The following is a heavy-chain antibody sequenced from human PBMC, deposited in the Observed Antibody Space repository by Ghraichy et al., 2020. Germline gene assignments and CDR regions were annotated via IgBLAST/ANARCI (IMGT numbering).Heavy chain of an antibody. CDR2: IYHSGSA. CDR1: GGSMSPYY. D-gene: IGHD2-21*01. V-gene: IGHV4-59*08. CDR3: ARHIDHRGDSLYYGMDV. J-gene: IGHJ6*04. Sequence: SETLSLTCIVSGGSMSPYYWSWIRQPPGKGLEWIGYIYHSGSANYNPSLRSRVTISVDTSQNQFSLTLNSVTAADTAVYYCARHIDHRGDSLYYGMDVWGKGTTVIVSS.